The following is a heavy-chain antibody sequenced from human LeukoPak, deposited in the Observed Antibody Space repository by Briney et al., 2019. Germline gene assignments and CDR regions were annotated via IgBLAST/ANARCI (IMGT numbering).Heavy chain of an antibody. CDR1: GYTLTELS. CDR2: FDPEDGET. Sequence: ASVKVSCKVSGYTLTELSMHWVRQAPGKGLEWMGGFDPEDGETIYAQKFQGRVTMTEDTSTDTAYMELSSLRSEDTAVYYCASGGLGGVRGVYFDYWGQGTLVTVSS. CDR3: ASGGLGGVRGVYFDY. J-gene: IGHJ4*02. V-gene: IGHV1-24*01. D-gene: IGHD3-10*01.